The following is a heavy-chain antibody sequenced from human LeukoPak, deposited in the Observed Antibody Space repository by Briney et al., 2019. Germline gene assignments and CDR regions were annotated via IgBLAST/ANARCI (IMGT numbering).Heavy chain of an antibody. CDR2: IYTRGST. Sequence: PSETLSLTCTVSGGSISNDYWSWIRQAAGKELQWTGRIYTRGSTNYNPSLKSRVTISLDKSKKQFSLNMNSVTAADTAVYYCARGGTYGSGRNQHTTLDYWGQGTRVTVSS. CDR1: GGSISNDY. J-gene: IGHJ4*02. CDR3: ARGGTYGSGRNQHTTLDY. V-gene: IGHV4-4*07. D-gene: IGHD3-10*01.